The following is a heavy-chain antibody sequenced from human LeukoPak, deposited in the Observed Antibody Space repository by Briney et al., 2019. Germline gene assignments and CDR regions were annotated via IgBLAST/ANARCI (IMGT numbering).Heavy chain of an antibody. J-gene: IGHJ3*02. Sequence: GGSLRLSCAASGFTFSSYAMTWVRQAPGKGLEWVSGISGSGGSTYYADSVKGRFTISRDNAKNSLYLQMNSLRAEDTAVYYCARVSIDDDDAFDIWGQGTMVTVSS. CDR1: GFTFSSYA. D-gene: IGHD1-1*01. V-gene: IGHV3-23*01. CDR3: ARVSIDDDDAFDI. CDR2: ISGSGGST.